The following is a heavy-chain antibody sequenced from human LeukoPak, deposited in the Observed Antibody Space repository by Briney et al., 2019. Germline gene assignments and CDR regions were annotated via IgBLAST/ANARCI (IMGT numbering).Heavy chain of an antibody. CDR2: ISASDAAT. CDR1: GLTFSTFA. D-gene: IGHD3-22*01. J-gene: IGHJ5*02. CDR3: TKDRDGSGFLVGDWFDP. V-gene: IGHV3-23*01. Sequence: GGSLRLSCEASGLTFSTFALSWVRQAPGKGPEWVSVISASDAATYYSDSVKGRFTVSRDNSKNTLYLQMNDVRTEDTALYYCTKDRDGSGFLVGDWFDPWGQGTLVTVSS.